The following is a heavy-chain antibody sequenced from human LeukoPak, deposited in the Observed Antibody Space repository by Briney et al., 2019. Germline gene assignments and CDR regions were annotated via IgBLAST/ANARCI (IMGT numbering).Heavy chain of an antibody. CDR1: GGSFNDYS. J-gene: IGHJ4*02. Sequence: PSETLSLTCGVHGGSFNDYSWTWIRQSPGKGLEWIGEINHSGSTTYNPSLRSRFTMSVDASKNQFSLRPSSVTAADTAVYYCARLGLYTSSWYRYYYFDYWGQGTLVTVSS. CDR3: ARLGLYTSSWYRYYYFDY. CDR2: INHSGST. D-gene: IGHD6-13*01. V-gene: IGHV4-34*01.